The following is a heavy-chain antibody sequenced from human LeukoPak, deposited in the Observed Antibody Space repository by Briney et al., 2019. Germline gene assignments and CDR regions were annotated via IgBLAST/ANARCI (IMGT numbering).Heavy chain of an antibody. CDR3: ARDFSNVRGHKTFDY. D-gene: IGHD3-10*01. CDR1: GGSISSSSYY. J-gene: IGHJ4*02. Sequence: SETLSLTCTVSGGSISSSSYYWGWIRQPPGKGLEWIGSIYYSGSTYYNPSLRSRGTISVDTSKNQFSLKLSSVTAADTAVYYCARDFSNVRGHKTFDYWGQGTLVTVSS. V-gene: IGHV4-39*07. CDR2: IYYSGST.